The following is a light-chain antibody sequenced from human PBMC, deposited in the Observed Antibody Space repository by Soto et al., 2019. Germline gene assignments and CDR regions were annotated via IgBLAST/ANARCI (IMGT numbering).Light chain of an antibody. J-gene: IGKJ2*01. CDR3: QQSYVIPYT. CDR2: AAS. CDR1: QTIGTS. V-gene: IGKV1-39*01. Sequence: DIQMTQSPSSLSASVGDRVTIACRAGQTIGTSLNWYQQKPGKAPNLLIYAASTLQSGVPSRFSGSGSGTDFTLTISSLQPEDFAIYYCQQSYVIPYTFGRGTRLQI.